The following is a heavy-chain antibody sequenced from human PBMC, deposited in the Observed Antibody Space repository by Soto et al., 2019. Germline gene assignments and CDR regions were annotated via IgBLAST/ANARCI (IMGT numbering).Heavy chain of an antibody. J-gene: IGHJ4*02. Sequence: ASVKVSCKASGYTFTSYGISWVRQAPGQGLEWMGWISAYNGNTNYAQKLQGRVTMTTDTSTSTAYMELRSLRSDDTAVYYCARGVEGTYYDILTGYYPINYFDYWGQGTLVTVSS. CDR1: GYTFTSYG. CDR2: ISAYNGNT. D-gene: IGHD3-9*01. CDR3: ARGVEGTYYDILTGYYPINYFDY. V-gene: IGHV1-18*01.